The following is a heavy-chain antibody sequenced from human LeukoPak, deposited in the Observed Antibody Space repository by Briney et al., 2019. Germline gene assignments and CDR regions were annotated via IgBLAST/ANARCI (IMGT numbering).Heavy chain of an antibody. CDR3: ARGRASRSGWENIHY. CDR1: GFTFSDYY. Sequence: PGGSLRLSCAASGFTFSDYYMSWIRQAPGKGLEWVSYISSSGSTIYYADSVKGRFTISRDNAKNSLYLQMNSLRAEDTPVYYCARGRASRSGWENIHYWGQATLVTVPS. CDR2: ISSSGSTI. D-gene: IGHD6-19*01. V-gene: IGHV3-11*01. J-gene: IGHJ4*02.